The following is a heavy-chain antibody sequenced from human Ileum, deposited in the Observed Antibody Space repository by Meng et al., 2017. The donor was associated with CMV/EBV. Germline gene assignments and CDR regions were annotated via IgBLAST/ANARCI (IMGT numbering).Heavy chain of an antibody. J-gene: IGHJ4*02. V-gene: IGHV1-2*02. CDR3: ARLRGYCTSISCSALIH. CDR2: MNPNDGGT. Sequence: ASVKVSCKASGYTFTDFYVHWVRQAPGQGLEWLGYMNPNDGGTNYAQKFQGRVTMTRDTSISTSYMELSSLRSDDTAVYYCARLRGYCTSISCSALIHWGQGTVVTVSS. CDR1: GYTFTDFY. D-gene: IGHD2-2*01.